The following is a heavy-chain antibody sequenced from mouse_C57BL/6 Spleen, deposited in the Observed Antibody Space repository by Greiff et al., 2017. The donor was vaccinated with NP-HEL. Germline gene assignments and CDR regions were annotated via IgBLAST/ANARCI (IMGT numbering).Heavy chain of an antibody. J-gene: IGHJ2*01. CDR1: GYTFTDYY. V-gene: IGHV1-19*01. Sequence: EVQLQQSGPVLVKPGASVKMSCKASGYTFTDYYMNWVKQSHGKSLEWIGVINPYNGGTSYNQKFKGKATLTVDKSSSTAYMELNSLTSEDSAVYYCAARQNWAFDYWGQGTTLTVSS. D-gene: IGHD4-1*01. CDR3: AARQNWAFDY. CDR2: INPYNGGT.